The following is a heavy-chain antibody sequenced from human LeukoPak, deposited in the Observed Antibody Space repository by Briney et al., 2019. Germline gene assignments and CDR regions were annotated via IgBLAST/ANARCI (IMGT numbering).Heavy chain of an antibody. CDR3: ASPQNVTRGYSYGPFDY. D-gene: IGHD5-18*01. V-gene: IGHV1-69*05. Sequence: VASVKVACKASGGTFSSYAISWVRPAPGQGLEWMGGLIPIFGTANYAQKFRGRVTITTDESTSTAYMELSSLRSEDTAVYYCASPQNVTRGYSYGPFDYWGQGTLVTVSS. CDR2: LIPIFGTA. J-gene: IGHJ4*02. CDR1: GGTFSSYA.